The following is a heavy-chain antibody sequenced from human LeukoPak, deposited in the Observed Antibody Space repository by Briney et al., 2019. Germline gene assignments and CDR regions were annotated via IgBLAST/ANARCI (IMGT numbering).Heavy chain of an antibody. J-gene: IGHJ4*02. V-gene: IGHV1-2*02. D-gene: IGHD5-12*01. CDR3: AKNPYEYYFDY. Sequence: ASVKVSCKASGYTFTGYYMHWVRQAPGQGLGWMGWINPNSGDTNYAQKFQGRVTMTRDTPIRTAYMELSGLRSDDTAVYYCAKNPYEYYFDYWGQGTLVTVSS. CDR2: INPNSGDT. CDR1: GYTFTGYY.